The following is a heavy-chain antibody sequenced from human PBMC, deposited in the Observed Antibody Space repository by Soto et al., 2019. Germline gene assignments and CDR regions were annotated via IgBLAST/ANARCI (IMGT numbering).Heavy chain of an antibody. J-gene: IGHJ4*02. D-gene: IGHD2-15*01. CDR1: GFTFSTYA. Sequence: QVQLVESGGGVVQPGRSLRLSCAASGFTFSTYAMHWVRQAPGKGLEWVAVISYDGSNKHYADSVKGRFTISRDNSKNILYLQMNSLIAEDTAVYYCARLPVIDIVVPPDYWGQGTLVTVSS. CDR3: ARLPVIDIVVPPDY. CDR2: ISYDGSNK. V-gene: IGHV3-30*04.